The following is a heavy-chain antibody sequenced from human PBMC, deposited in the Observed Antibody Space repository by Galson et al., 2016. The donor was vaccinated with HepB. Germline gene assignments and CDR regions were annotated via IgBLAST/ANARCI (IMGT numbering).Heavy chain of an antibody. D-gene: IGHD2-15*01. J-gene: IGHJ4*02. Sequence: SLRLSCAASGYTVGSDFMTWVRQAPGKGLEWVSMFHGGANTYYADSVKGRFTISRDTSKNTLYLQMNSPSVEDTAIYYCASRAAWGQGTLVTVSS. V-gene: IGHV3-53*01. CDR3: ASRAA. CDR1: GYTVGSDF. CDR2: FHGGANT.